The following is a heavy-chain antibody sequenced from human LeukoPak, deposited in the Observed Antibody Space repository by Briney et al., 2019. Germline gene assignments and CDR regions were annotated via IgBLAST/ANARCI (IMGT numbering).Heavy chain of an antibody. Sequence: SETLSLTCTFSGGSISSDYWSWIRQPPGKGVGWIGIYYTGTTKHNPSLKSRVSISIDTSKNQFSLKLSSVTAADTAMYYCARHKRGSSTDWFDPWGQGTLVTVSA. V-gene: IGHV4-59*08. CDR3: ARHKRGSSTDWFDP. CDR1: GGSISSDY. J-gene: IGHJ5*02. CDR2: YYTGTT. D-gene: IGHD3-10*01.